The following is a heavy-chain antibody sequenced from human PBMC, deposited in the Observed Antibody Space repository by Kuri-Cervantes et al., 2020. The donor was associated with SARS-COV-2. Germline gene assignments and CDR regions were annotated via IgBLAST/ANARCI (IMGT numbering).Heavy chain of an antibody. Sequence: ASVKVSCKASGYTFTSYAMHWVRQAPGQRLEWMGWINAGNGNTKYSQKFQGRVTMTTDTSTSTAYMELRSLRSDDTAVYYCARDRMAARHFDYWGQGTLVTVSS. V-gene: IGHV1-3*01. CDR2: INAGNGNT. CDR3: ARDRMAARHFDY. CDR1: GYTFTSYA. J-gene: IGHJ4*02. D-gene: IGHD6-6*01.